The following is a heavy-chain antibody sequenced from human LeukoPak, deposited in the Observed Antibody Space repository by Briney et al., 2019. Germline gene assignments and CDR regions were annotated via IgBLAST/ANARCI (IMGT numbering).Heavy chain of an antibody. CDR3: ARGDSSGYYEQPYFDY. V-gene: IGHV4-4*07. CDR1: GGSISSYY. CDR2: IYTSGST. Sequence: SEALSLTCTVSGGSISSYYWSWIRQPAGKGLEWIGRIYTSGSTNYNPSLKSRVTMSVDTSKNQFSLKLSSVTAADTAVYYCARGDSSGYYEQPYFDYWGQGTLVTVSP. J-gene: IGHJ4*02. D-gene: IGHD3-22*01.